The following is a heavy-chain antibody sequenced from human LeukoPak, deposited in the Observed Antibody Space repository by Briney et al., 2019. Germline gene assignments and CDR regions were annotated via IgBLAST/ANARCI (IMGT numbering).Heavy chain of an antibody. D-gene: IGHD3-22*01. Sequence: ASVKVSCKTSGYMFTVYYLHWVRQAPGQGLEWMGMISPTGGTTRFSQKYQGRITMTRDMSTSTVYMDLSSLKAEDTAVYYCARDSHFYDSSQSGAGYMDVWGKGTTVTVSS. CDR3: ARDSHFYDSSQSGAGYMDV. CDR1: GYMFTVYY. CDR2: ISPTGGTT. V-gene: IGHV1-46*01. J-gene: IGHJ6*03.